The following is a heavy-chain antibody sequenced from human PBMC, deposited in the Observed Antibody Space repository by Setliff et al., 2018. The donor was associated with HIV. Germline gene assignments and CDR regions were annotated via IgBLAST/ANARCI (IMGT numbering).Heavy chain of an antibody. J-gene: IGHJ5*02. CDR2: ISSSSDTI. V-gene: IGHV3-48*01. CDR3: ARGVVVAAHNWFDP. D-gene: IGHD2-15*01. Sequence: GGSLRLSCAASGFPFTSYSMNWVRQAPGKGLEWVSYISSSSDTIYYADSVKGRFSISRDNAKNSLYLQVNSLRAEDTAVYYCARGVVVAAHNWFDPWGQGTQVTVSS. CDR1: GFPFTSYS.